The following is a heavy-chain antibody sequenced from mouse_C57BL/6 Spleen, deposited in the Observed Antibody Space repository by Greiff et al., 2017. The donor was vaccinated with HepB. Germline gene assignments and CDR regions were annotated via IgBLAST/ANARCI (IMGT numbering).Heavy chain of an antibody. J-gene: IGHJ2*01. D-gene: IGHD2-3*01. CDR3: ARGRWLLRLYFDY. CDR1: GFTFSSYA. V-gene: IGHV5-4*03. CDR2: ISDGGSYT. Sequence: EVMLVESGGGLVKPGGSLKLSCAASGFTFSSYAMSWVRQTPEKRLEWVATISDGGSYTYYPDNVKGRFTISRDNAKNNLYLQMSHLKSEDTAMYYCARGRWLLRLYFDYWGQGTTLTVSS.